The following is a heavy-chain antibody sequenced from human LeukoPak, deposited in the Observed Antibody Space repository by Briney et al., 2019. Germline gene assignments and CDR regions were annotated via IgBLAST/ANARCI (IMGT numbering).Heavy chain of an antibody. Sequence: ASVKVSCKTSGYTFTDFGISWVRQAPGQGLEWIGWVSAYNGNTNYAQKLQGRVTMTTDTSTSTAYMELRSLRSDDTAVYYCARTDIVVVPNWFDPWGQGTLVTVSS. CDR2: VSAYNGNT. CDR1: GYTFTDFG. D-gene: IGHD2-2*01. CDR3: ARTDIVVVPNWFDP. J-gene: IGHJ5*02. V-gene: IGHV1-18*01.